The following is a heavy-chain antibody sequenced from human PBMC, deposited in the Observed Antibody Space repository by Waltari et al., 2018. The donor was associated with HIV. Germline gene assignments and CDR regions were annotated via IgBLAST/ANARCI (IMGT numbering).Heavy chain of an antibody. CDR3: ANFAYYYDSSGYPMGYYFDY. D-gene: IGHD3-22*01. CDR1: GFTFSSYA. CDR2: ISGSGGST. J-gene: IGHJ4*02. Sequence: EVQLLESGGGLVQPGGSLRLSCAASGFTFSSYAMSWVRQAPGKGLEWVSAISGSGGSTYYADSVKGRFTISRDNSKNTLYLQMNSLRAEGTAVYYCANFAYYYDSSGYPMGYYFDYWGQGTLVTVSS. V-gene: IGHV3-23*01.